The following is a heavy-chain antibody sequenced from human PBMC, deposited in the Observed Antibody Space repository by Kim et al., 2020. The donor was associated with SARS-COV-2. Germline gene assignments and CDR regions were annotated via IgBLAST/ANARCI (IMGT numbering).Heavy chain of an antibody. V-gene: IGHV3-21*01. CDR2: ISSSSSYI. Sequence: GGSLRLSCAASGFTFSSYSMNWVRQAPGKGLEWVSSISSSSSYIYYADSVKGRFTISRDNAKNSLYLQMNSLRAEDTAVYYCASPLLRGASGYGMDVWGQGTTVTVSS. J-gene: IGHJ6*02. CDR3: ASPLLRGASGYGMDV. CDR1: GFTFSSYS. D-gene: IGHD3-10*01.